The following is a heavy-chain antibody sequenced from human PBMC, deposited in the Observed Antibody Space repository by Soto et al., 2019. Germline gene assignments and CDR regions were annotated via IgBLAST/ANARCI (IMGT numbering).Heavy chain of an antibody. Sequence: PSETLSLTCTVSGGSISSGDYYWSWIRQPPGKGLEWIGYIYYSGSTYYNPSLKSRVTISVDTSKNQFSLKLSSVTAADTAVYYCARVSSYYDSSGYLSNYFDYWGQGTLVTVYS. V-gene: IGHV4-30-4*01. J-gene: IGHJ4*02. CDR2: IYYSGST. D-gene: IGHD3-22*01. CDR3: ARVSSYYDSSGYLSNYFDY. CDR1: GGSISSGDYY.